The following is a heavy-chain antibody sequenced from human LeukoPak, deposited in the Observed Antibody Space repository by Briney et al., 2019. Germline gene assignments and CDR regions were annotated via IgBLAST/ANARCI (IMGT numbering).Heavy chain of an antibody. V-gene: IGHV4-39*01. Sequence: PSETLSLTCNVSGDSITSGAFYWAWIRQSPRKGLEWIGNVYYSGSTQYNPSLRGRVSISMDKTKNQFSLNLNSVSVTDTAIYYCARRHYAAWFDPSGQGTRVTVSS. CDR1: GDSITSGAFY. CDR3: ARRHYAAWFDP. D-gene: IGHD2-2*01. J-gene: IGHJ5*02. CDR2: VYYSGST.